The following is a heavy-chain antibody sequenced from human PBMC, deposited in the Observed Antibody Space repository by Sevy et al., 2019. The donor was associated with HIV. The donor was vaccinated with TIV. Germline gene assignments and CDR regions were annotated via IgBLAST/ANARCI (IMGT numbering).Heavy chain of an antibody. CDR1: GFTFGEYA. V-gene: IGHV3-49*03. CDR3: IKSDYDFDFDY. Sequence: GGSLRLSCTTSGFTFGEYAMSWFRQAPGKGLEWVGFIRSKDYGGTTEYAALVQGRFTISRDNSKKIAYLQMNSLKTEDTGVYYCIKSDYDFDFDYWGQGTQVTVSS. D-gene: IGHD5-12*01. J-gene: IGHJ4*02. CDR2: IRSKDYGGTT.